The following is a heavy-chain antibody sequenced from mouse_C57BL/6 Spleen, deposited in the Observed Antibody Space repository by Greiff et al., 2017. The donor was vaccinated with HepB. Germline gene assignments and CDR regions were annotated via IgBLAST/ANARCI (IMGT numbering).Heavy chain of an antibody. J-gene: IGHJ1*03. CDR1: GYTFTSYT. V-gene: IGHV1-4*01. CDR3: ARGYGIPYWYFDV. Sequence: QVHVKQSGAELARPGASVKMSCKASGYTFTSYTMHWVKQRPGQGLEWIGYINPSSGYTKYNQKFKDKATLTADKSSSTAYMQLSSLTSEDSAVYYCARGYGIPYWYFDVWGTGTTVTVSS. CDR2: INPSSGYT. D-gene: IGHD2-1*01.